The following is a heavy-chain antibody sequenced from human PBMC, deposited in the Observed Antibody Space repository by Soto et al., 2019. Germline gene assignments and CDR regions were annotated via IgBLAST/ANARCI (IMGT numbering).Heavy chain of an antibody. J-gene: IGHJ4*02. D-gene: IGHD3-3*01. CDR3: ARLEEPEIWSGYSQRVGYYFDY. CDR2: IYPGDSDT. Sequence: GESLKISCKGSGYSFTSYWIGWVRQMPGKGLEWMGIIYPGDSDTRYSPSFQGQVTISADKSISTAYLQWSSLKASDTAMYYCARLEEPEIWSGYSQRVGYYFDYWGQGTLVTVSS. V-gene: IGHV5-51*01. CDR1: GYSFTSYW.